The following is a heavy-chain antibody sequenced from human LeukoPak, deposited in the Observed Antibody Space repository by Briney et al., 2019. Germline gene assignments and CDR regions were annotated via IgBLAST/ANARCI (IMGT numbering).Heavy chain of an antibody. CDR2: ISSSSSTI. CDR3: ARDPTVTTGPEYFQH. Sequence: GGFLRLSCAASGFTFSSDSMNWVRQAPGKGLEWVSYISSSSSTIYYADSVKGRFTISRDNAKNSLYLQMNSLRAEDTAVYYCARDPTVTTGPEYFQHWGQGTLVTVSS. CDR1: GFTFSSDS. V-gene: IGHV3-48*01. D-gene: IGHD4-17*01. J-gene: IGHJ1*01.